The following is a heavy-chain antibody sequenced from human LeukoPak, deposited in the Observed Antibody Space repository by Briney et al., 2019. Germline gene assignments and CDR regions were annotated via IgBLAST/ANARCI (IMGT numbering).Heavy chain of an antibody. Sequence: ASVKVSCKASGYTFTGYYMHWVRQAPGQGLEWMGWNNPNSGGTNYAQKFQGRVTMTRDTSISTAYMELSRLRSDDTALYYCARDILAYGSGPSGYFDLWGRGTLVTVSS. CDR1: GYTFTGYY. CDR2: NNPNSGGT. D-gene: IGHD3-10*01. CDR3: ARDILAYGSGPSGYFDL. J-gene: IGHJ2*01. V-gene: IGHV1-2*02.